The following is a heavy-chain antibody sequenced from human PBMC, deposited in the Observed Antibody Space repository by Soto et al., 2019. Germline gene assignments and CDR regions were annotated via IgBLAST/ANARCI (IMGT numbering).Heavy chain of an antibody. J-gene: IGHJ4*02. CDR2: INPSGGST. CDR1: GYTFTSYF. Sequence: QVQLVQSGAEVKKPGASVKVSCKASGYTFTSYFMHWVRQAPGQGLEWMGIINPSGGSTNYAQKFQGRVTMTRDTSTSTVYMELSSLRSDDTAVYYCARDNGVVQFAYWGQGTLVTVSS. V-gene: IGHV1-46*01. CDR3: ARDNGVVQFAY. D-gene: IGHD1-1*01.